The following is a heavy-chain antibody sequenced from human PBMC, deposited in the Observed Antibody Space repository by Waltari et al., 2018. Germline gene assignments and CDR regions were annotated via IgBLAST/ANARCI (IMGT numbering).Heavy chain of an antibody. Sequence: EVQVVESGGGLVQPGGSLKLSCETSGFTFSGSTIHWVRQTSGKGVDRICRIRTKPNNYATRFTGSVEGRFTISRDDSENTAYLQMSSLMTEDTAVYYCTGGAVTGTDFWGQGTLVTVSS. V-gene: IGHV3-73*01. CDR2: IRTKPNNYAT. CDR1: GFTFSGST. D-gene: IGHD6-13*01. J-gene: IGHJ4*02. CDR3: TGGAVTGTDF.